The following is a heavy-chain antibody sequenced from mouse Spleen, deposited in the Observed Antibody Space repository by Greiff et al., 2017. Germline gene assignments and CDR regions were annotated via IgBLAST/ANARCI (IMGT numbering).Heavy chain of an antibody. CDR3: ARRNWDWYFDV. D-gene: IGHD4-1*01. J-gene: IGHJ1*01. Sequence: EVMLVESGGGLVKPGGSLKLSCAASGFTFSSYTMSWVRQTPAKRLEWVATISSGGGNTYYPDSVKGRFTISRDNARNTLYLQMSSLRSEDTAMYYCARRNWDWYFDVWGAGTTVTVSS. V-gene: IGHV5-9*01. CDR1: GFTFSSYT. CDR2: ISSGGGNT.